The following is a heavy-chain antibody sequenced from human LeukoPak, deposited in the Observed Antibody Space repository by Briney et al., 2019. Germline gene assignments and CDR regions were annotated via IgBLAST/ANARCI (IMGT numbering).Heavy chain of an antibody. CDR3: ASFGISWGSAY. CDR1: GFSFSSHW. J-gene: IGHJ4*02. D-gene: IGHD7-27*01. V-gene: IGHV3-74*03. Sequence: GGSLRLSCEASGFSFSSHWMHWVRHAPGKGLVWVSRISDDGSYTANVDSVEGRFVTSRDNVRNTLYLHMNGLRAEDTAVYYCASFGISWGSAYWGQGTLVTVSS. CDR2: ISDDGSYT.